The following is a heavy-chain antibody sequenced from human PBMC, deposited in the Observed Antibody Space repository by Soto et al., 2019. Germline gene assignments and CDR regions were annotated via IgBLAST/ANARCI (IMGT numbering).Heavy chain of an antibody. CDR3: ARAGGYSYEIDY. CDR1: GYTFTSYA. D-gene: IGHD5-18*01. V-gene: IGHV1-3*01. Sequence: AASVKVSCKASGYTFTSYAMHWVRQAPGQRLEWMGWINAGNGNTKYSQKFQGRVTITRDTSASTAYMELSSLRSEDTAVYYCARAGGYSYEIDYWGQGTLVTVSS. J-gene: IGHJ4*02. CDR2: INAGNGNT.